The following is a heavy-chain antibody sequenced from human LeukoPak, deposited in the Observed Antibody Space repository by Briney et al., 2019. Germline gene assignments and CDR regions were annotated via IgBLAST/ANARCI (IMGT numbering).Heavy chain of an antibody. CDR2: ISGSGGTT. CDR3: AKRDY. V-gene: IGHV3-23*01. J-gene: IGHJ4*02. CDR1: GFTFSNHG. Sequence: PGGSLRLSCAASGFTFSNHGMNWVRQAPGKGLEWVSSISGSGGTTYYADSVKGRFTISRDNSKNTLYLQMNSLRGEDTAVYYCAKRDYWGQGTLATVSS.